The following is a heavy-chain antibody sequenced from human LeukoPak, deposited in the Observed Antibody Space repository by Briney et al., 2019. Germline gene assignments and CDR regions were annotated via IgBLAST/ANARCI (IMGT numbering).Heavy chain of an antibody. CDR3: ARGIMITFGGVIVKPESLDY. CDR1: GGSVSSGSYY. J-gene: IGHJ4*02. D-gene: IGHD3-16*02. Sequence: SETLSLTCTVPGGSVSSGSYYWSWIPQPPGKGLGWIGYIYYSGSTNNNPSIKIRVTISVDTSKNQFSLKLSSVTAADTDVYYCARGIMITFGGVIVKPESLDYWGQGTLVTVSS. CDR2: IYYSGST. V-gene: IGHV4-61*01.